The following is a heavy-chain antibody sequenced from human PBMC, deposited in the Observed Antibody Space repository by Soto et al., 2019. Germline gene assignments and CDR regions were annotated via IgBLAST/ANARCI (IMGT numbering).Heavy chain of an antibody. V-gene: IGHV4-34*01. CDR3: VTDHSAPEWLSPEILRIMDV. J-gene: IGHJ6*02. CDR1: GGSFTGYY. Sequence: LSLTCAVHGGSFTGYYWSWIRQPPGKGLEWIGEINHDGNTKYNPSLQSRVAISVDTSKNQFSLKLNSVTAADTAVYYCVTDHSAPEWLSPEILRIMDVWGQGTTVTVSS. CDR2: INHDGNT. D-gene: IGHD3-3*01.